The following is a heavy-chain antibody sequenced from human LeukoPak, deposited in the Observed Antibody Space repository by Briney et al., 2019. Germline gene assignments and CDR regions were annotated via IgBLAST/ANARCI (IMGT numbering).Heavy chain of an antibody. V-gene: IGHV1-2*02. D-gene: IGHD3-10*01. J-gene: IGHJ5*02. CDR2: INPNSGGT. Sequence: ASVKVSCKASGYTFIGYYMHWVRQAPGQGLEWMGWINPNSGGTNYAQQFQGRVTMTRDTSISTAYMELSRLRSDDTAVYYCARERGLWFGELFPNWFDPWGQGTLVTVSS. CDR1: GYTFIGYY. CDR3: ARERGLWFGELFPNWFDP.